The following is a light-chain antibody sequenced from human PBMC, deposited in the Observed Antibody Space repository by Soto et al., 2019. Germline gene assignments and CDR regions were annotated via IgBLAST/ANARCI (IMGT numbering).Light chain of an antibody. Sequence: DIQVTHSPSSLSASVGDRVTITCRASQSIGSYFNWYQQKPGKAPKLLIYAASALESGVPSRFSGSGSGTDFTLTISSXQPGDFATYYCQQSYSTPWTFGQGTKVDIK. V-gene: IGKV1-39*01. CDR2: AAS. J-gene: IGKJ1*01. CDR1: QSIGSY. CDR3: QQSYSTPWT.